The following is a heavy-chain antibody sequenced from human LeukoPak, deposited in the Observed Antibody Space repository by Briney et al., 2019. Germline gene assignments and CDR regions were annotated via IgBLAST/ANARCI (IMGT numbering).Heavy chain of an antibody. CDR2: INPNSGNT. J-gene: IGHJ4*02. D-gene: IGHD3-22*01. Sequence: ASVKVSCKASGYTFTGYYMHWVRQAPGQGLEWMGWINPNSGNTGYAQKFQGRVTITRNTSISTAYMELSSLRSEDTAVYYCARGQGYYDSSEWGQGTLVTVSS. V-gene: IGHV1-8*03. CDR3: ARGQGYYDSSE. CDR1: GYTFTGYY.